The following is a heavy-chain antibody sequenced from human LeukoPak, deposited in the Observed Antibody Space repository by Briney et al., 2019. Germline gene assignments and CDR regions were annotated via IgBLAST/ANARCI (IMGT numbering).Heavy chain of an antibody. CDR2: FYYSGST. CDR3: ARAQNDFWSGSLRPFDY. CDR1: GRSISSYY. J-gene: IGHJ4*02. V-gene: IGHV4-59*07. D-gene: IGHD3-3*01. Sequence: SDTLSLTCTVSGRSISSYYWSWIRQPPGKALEWIGYFYYSGSTNYNPSLKSRVTISVDTSKNQFSLKLSSVTAADTAVYYCARAQNDFWSGSLRPFDYWGQGTLVTVSS.